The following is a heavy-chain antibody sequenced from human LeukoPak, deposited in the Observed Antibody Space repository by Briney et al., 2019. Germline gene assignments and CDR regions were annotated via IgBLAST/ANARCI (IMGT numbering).Heavy chain of an antibody. V-gene: IGHV3-23*01. CDR3: AKTGPVPAELSISPPSDY. J-gene: IGHJ4*02. CDR1: GFTFSTYA. CDR2: ISGSGGST. D-gene: IGHD1-26*01. Sequence: GGSLRLSCAASGFTFSTYAMSWVRQAPEKGLEWVSAISGSGGSTYYADSVKGRFTISRDNSKNTLYLQMNSLRAKDTAVYYCAKTGPVPAELSISPPSDYWGQGTLVTVSS.